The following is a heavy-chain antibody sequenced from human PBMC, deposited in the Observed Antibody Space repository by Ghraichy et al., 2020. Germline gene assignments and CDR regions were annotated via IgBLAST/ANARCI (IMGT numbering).Heavy chain of an antibody. Sequence: SETLSLTCTVSGGSISSSSYYWGWIRQPPGKGLEWIGSIYYSGSTYYNPSLKSRVTISVDTSKNQFSLKLSSVTAADTAVYYCAVIPAQSPYYFDYWGQGTLVTVSS. J-gene: IGHJ4*02. CDR3: AVIPAQSPYYFDY. CDR2: IYYSGST. CDR1: GGSISSSSYY. V-gene: IGHV4-39*01. D-gene: IGHD2-21*01.